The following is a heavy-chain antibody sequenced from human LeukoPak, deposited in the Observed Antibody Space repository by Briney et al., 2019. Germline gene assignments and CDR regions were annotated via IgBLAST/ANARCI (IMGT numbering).Heavy chain of an antibody. V-gene: IGHV3-23*01. D-gene: IGHD5-18*01. Sequence: GGSLRPSCAAPGFTFSSYAMSWVRQAPGKGLEWVSAISGSGGSTYYADSVKGRFTISRDNSKNTLYLQMNSLRAEDTAVYYCAKDGTLFRGYSYGNFDYWGQGTLVTVSS. J-gene: IGHJ4*02. CDR1: GFTFSSYA. CDR2: ISGSGGST. CDR3: AKDGTLFRGYSYGNFDY.